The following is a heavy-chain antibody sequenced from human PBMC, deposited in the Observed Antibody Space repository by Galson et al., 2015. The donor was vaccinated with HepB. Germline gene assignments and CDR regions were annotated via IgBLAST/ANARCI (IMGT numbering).Heavy chain of an antibody. V-gene: IGHV3-21*01. CDR3: ARDREKWLAFFDY. CDR1: GFTFSSYS. CDR2: ISSSSSYI. D-gene: IGHD6-19*01. Sequence: SLRLSCAASGFTFSSYSMNWVRQAPGKGLEWVSSISSSSSYIYYADSVKGRFTISRDNAKNSLYLQMNSLRAEDTAVYYCARDREKWLAFFDYWGQGTLVTVSS. J-gene: IGHJ4*02.